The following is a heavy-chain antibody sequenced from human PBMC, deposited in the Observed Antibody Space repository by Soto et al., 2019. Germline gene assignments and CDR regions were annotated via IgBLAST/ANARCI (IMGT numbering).Heavy chain of an antibody. Sequence: GGSLRLSCTASGFTFGDYAISWVRQAPGKGLEWVGFIRSKAYGGTTEYAASVKGRFTISRDDSKSIAYLQMNSLKIEDTAVFYCTRDGTTGTYNWFDPWGQGTLVTVSS. CDR1: GFTFGDYA. D-gene: IGHD1-1*01. CDR2: IRSKAYGGTT. V-gene: IGHV3-49*04. CDR3: TRDGTTGTYNWFDP. J-gene: IGHJ5*02.